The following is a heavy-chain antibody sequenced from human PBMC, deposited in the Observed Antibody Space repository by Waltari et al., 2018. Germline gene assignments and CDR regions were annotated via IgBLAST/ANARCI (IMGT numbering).Heavy chain of an antibody. Sequence: QLQLQESGPGLVKPSETLSLTCTVSGGSISSSSYYWGWIRPPPGKGLEWIGSIYYSGSTYYNPSLKSRVTISVDTSKNQFSLKLSSVTAADTAVYYCARDRVTTVATGWFDPWGQGTLVTVSS. CDR1: GGSISSSSYY. D-gene: IGHD4-17*01. J-gene: IGHJ5*02. CDR3: ARDRVTTVATGWFDP. V-gene: IGHV4-39*07. CDR2: IYYSGST.